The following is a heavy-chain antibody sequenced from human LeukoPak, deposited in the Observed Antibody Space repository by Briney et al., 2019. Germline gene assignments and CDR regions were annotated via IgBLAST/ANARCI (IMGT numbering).Heavy chain of an antibody. CDR1: GFTFSSYW. Sequence: PGGSLRLSCAASGFTFSSYWMSWVRQAPGKGLEWVANIKQDGSEKYYVDSVKGRFTISRDNAKNSLYLQMNSLRAEDTAVYYCAKGHYYDSKGAFDIWGQGTMVTVSS. J-gene: IGHJ3*02. CDR2: IKQDGSEK. D-gene: IGHD3-22*01. CDR3: AKGHYYDSKGAFDI. V-gene: IGHV3-7*03.